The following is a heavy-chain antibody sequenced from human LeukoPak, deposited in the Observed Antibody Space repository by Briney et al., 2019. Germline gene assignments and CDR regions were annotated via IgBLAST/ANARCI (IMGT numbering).Heavy chain of an antibody. CDR3: ARSYSGFGYALHDY. CDR2: INPKSGGT. V-gene: IGHV1-2*02. CDR1: GYTFTDYY. Sequence: VASVKVSCKASGYTFTDYYMHWVRQAPGQGLEWMGWINPKSGGTNYAQKFQGRVTMTRDTSISTAYMELSSLRSDDTAMYYCARSYSGFGYALHDYWGQGTLVTVSS. D-gene: IGHD1-26*01. J-gene: IGHJ4*02.